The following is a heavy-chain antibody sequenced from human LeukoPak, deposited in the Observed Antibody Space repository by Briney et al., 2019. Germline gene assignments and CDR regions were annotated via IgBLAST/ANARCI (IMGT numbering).Heavy chain of an antibody. CDR3: AKGNYYYGSGSYLSYFDY. CDR1: GFTFSSYA. J-gene: IGHJ4*02. Sequence: GGSLRLSCAASGFTFSSYAMSWVRQAPGKGLEWVSAISGSGGSTYYADSVKGRFTISRDNSKNTLYLQMNSLRAEDTAVYYCAKGNYYYGSGSYLSYFDYWGQGTLVTVSS. V-gene: IGHV3-23*01. D-gene: IGHD3-10*01. CDR2: ISGSGGST.